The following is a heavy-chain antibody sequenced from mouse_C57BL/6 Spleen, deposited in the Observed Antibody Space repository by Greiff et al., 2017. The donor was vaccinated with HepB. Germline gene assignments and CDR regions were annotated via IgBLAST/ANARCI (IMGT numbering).Heavy chain of an antibody. V-gene: IGHV5-4*01. CDR1: GFTFSSYA. CDR2: ISDGGSYT. Sequence: EVKLEESGGGLVKPGGSLKLSCAASGFTFSSYAMSWVRQTPEKRLEWVATISDGGSYTYYPDNVKGRFTISRDNAKNNLYLQMSHLKSEDTAMYYCAREEGYYYAMDYWGQGTSVTVSS. CDR3: AREEGYYYAMDY. J-gene: IGHJ4*01.